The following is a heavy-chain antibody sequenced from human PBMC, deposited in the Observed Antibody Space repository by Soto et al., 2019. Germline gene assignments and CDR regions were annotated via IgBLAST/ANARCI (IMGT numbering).Heavy chain of an antibody. V-gene: IGHV1-69*01. D-gene: IGHD6-13*01. CDR3: ASGASRWYPYCFDS. CDR2: IIPYYNTL. J-gene: IGHJ4*02. Sequence: QAQVVQSGAEVRKPGSSVKLSCKASEGTFNSYAIAWVRQAPGQGLEWMGGIIPYYNTLNYAQKFQDRVTITADDSTNTVYMELSSLRSDDTDVYFCASGASRWYPYCFDSWAQGTLVTVSS. CDR1: EGTFNSYA.